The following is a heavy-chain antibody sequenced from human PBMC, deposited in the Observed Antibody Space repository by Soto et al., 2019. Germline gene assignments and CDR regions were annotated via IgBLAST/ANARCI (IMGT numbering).Heavy chain of an antibody. CDR2: MNPNSGNT. CDR1: GYTFTSYD. D-gene: IGHD2-2*01. V-gene: IGHV1-8*01. J-gene: IGHJ6*02. CDR3: ARGQLLNFIVLVPAALDYYYYGMDV. Sequence: ASVKVSCKASGYTFTSYDINWVRQATGQGLEGMGWMNPNSGNTGYAQKFQGRVTMTRNTSISTAYMELSSLRSEDTAVYYCARGQLLNFIVLVPAALDYYYYGMDVWGQGTTVTVSS.